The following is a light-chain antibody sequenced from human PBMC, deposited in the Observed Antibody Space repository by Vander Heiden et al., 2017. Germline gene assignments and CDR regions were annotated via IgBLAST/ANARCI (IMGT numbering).Light chain of an antibody. CDR3: QKYNSVPRGVT. CDR2: AAS. V-gene: IGKV1-27*01. J-gene: IGKJ3*01. CDR1: QGISNY. Sequence: DIQMTPSPSSLSASVGDRVTITCRASQGISNYLDWYQQKPGKVPKLLIYAASTLQSGVPSRFSCSGSGTDFTLTISSLRPEDVATYYCQKYNSVPRGVTFGPGTKVDIK.